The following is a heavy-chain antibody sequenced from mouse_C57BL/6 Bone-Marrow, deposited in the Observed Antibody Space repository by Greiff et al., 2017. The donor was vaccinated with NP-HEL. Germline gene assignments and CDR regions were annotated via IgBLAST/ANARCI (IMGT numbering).Heavy chain of an antibody. Sequence: VQLQQSGPELVKPGASVKLSCKASGFSFTGYYMHWVKQSPEKSLEWIGEINPSNGGTTYNQKFKAKATLTVDKSSSTAYMQLRILTSEDSAFYYCARDREGIYGDFADWGTGTPVTVSA. CDR1: GFSFTGYY. CDR3: ARDREGIYGDFAD. CDR2: INPSNGGT. J-gene: IGHJ1*03. V-gene: IGHV1-42*01. D-gene: IGHD1-1*01.